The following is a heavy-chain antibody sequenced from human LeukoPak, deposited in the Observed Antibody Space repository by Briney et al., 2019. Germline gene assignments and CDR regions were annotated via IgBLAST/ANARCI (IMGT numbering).Heavy chain of an antibody. CDR2: ISWNSGSI. D-gene: IGHD3-16*01. V-gene: IGHV3-9*01. CDR3: AKGQLGRYYYYGMDV. J-gene: IGHJ6*02. CDR1: GFTFDDYA. Sequence: GGSLRLSCAASGFTFDDYAMRWVRQPPGKGLEGFSGISWNSGSIGYADSAKGRFTISRDNAKNSLYLQMNSLRAEDTALYYCAKGQLGRYYYYGMDVWGQGTTVTVSS.